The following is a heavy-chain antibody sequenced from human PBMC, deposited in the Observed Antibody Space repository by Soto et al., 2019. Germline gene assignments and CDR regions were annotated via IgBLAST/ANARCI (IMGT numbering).Heavy chain of an antibody. CDR3: ARDPTPNPLPLAVASPGY. J-gene: IGHJ4*02. D-gene: IGHD6-19*01. CDR2: INPSGGST. V-gene: IGHV1-46*01. Sequence: QVQLVQSGAEVKKPGASVKVSCKESGYTFTSNYMPWVRQAPGQGLEWVGIINPSGGSTSYAQKFQGRVTMTRDTSTSTVYMELSSLRSEDTAVYYCARDPTPNPLPLAVASPGYWGQGTLVTVSS. CDR1: GYTFTSNY.